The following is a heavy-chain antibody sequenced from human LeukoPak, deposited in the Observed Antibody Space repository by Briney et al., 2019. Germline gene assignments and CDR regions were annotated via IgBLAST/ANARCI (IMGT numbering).Heavy chain of an antibody. J-gene: IGHJ4*02. CDR2: FDPEDGET. V-gene: IGHV1-24*01. CDR3: ATGSYGEMYFDY. Sequence: ASVKDSCKVSGYTLTELSLHWVRPAPGKGLEWMGGFDPEDGETIYAQKFQGRVTMTEDTSTDTAYMELSSLRSEDTAVYYCATGSYGEMYFDYWGQGTLVTVSS. D-gene: IGHD5-18*01. CDR1: GYTLTELS.